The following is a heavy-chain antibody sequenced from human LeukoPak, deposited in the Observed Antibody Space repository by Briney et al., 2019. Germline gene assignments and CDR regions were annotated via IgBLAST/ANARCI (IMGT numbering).Heavy chain of an antibody. CDR1: GGSFSGYY. J-gene: IGHJ4*02. D-gene: IGHD2-2*01. V-gene: IGHV4-34*01. Sequence: SETLSLTCAVYGGSFSGYYWSWIRQPPGKGLEWIGEINHSGSTNYNPSLKSRVTISVDTSKNQFSLKLSPVTAADTAVYYCARELTDIVVVPAAIDPQYYFDYWGQGTLVTVSS. CDR3: ARELTDIVVVPAAIDPQYYFDY. CDR2: INHSGST.